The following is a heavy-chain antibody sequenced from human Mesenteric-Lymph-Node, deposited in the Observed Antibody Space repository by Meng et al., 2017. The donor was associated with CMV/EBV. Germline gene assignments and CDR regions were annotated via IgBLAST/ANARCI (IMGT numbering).Heavy chain of an antibody. Sequence: AAGVTFSRYSMNWGRQAPGKRVEWVSSISSSSSYIYYEESVKGRFTISRDNAKNSLYLQMNSLRAEDTAVYYCARDSSSWYPTKVDYWGQGTLVTVSS. J-gene: IGHJ4*02. CDR3: ARDSSSWYPTKVDY. CDR1: GVTFSRYS. CDR2: ISSSSSYI. D-gene: IGHD6-13*01. V-gene: IGHV3-21*01.